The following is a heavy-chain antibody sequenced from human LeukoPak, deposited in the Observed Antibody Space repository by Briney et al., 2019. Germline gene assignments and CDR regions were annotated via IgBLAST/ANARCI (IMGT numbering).Heavy chain of an antibody. CDR1: GYTFTGYY. V-gene: IGHV1-2*02. J-gene: IGHJ4*02. D-gene: IGHD1-26*01. Sequence: ASVKVSCKASGYTFTGYYMHWVRQAPGQGLEWMGWINPNSGGTNYAQKFQGRVTMTRDTSISTAYMELSRLRSDDTAVYYCARDLVGATDGDDREDWGQGTLVTVSS. CDR2: INPNSGGT. CDR3: ARDLVGATDGDDRED.